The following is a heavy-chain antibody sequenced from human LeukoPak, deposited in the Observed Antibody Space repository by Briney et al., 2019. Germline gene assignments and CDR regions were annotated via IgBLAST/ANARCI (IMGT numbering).Heavy chain of an antibody. CDR1: GYTFTGYY. Sequence: ASVTVSCTASGYTFTGYYMHWLQQAAGQGQERMRWINPNSGGNNYAHKIQGRITMTRDTSISTVNLELIRLASTDTAYYYCARRGIAAADYWGQGTLVTVSS. CDR3: ARRGIAAADY. CDR2: INPNSGGN. J-gene: IGHJ4*02. V-gene: IGHV1-2*02. D-gene: IGHD6-13*01.